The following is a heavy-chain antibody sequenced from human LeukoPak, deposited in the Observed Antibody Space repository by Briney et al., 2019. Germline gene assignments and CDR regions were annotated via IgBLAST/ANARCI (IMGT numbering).Heavy chain of an antibody. J-gene: IGHJ4*02. CDR1: GFTFTTYT. CDR3: AKVGSGIAVAGTFDY. V-gene: IGHV3-30-3*01. D-gene: IGHD6-19*01. CDR2: ISYDGSSQ. Sequence: GGSLRLSCAASGFTFTTYTMHWVRQAPGKGLEWVALISYDGSSQYYADSVKGRFTISRDNSKNTLYLQMNSLRAEDTAVYYCAKVGSGIAVAGTFDYWGQGTLVTVSS.